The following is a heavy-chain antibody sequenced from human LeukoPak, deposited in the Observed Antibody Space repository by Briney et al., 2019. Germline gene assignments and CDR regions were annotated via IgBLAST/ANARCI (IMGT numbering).Heavy chain of an antibody. CDR1: GGSFSGYY. Sequence: SETLSLTCAVYGGSFSGYYWSWIRQPPGKGLEWIGEINHSGSTNYNPSLKSRVTISVDTSKNQFSLKLSSVTAADTAVYYCARLAAADKDYWGQGTLVTVPS. J-gene: IGHJ4*02. CDR2: INHSGST. CDR3: ARLAAADKDY. V-gene: IGHV4-34*01. D-gene: IGHD6-13*01.